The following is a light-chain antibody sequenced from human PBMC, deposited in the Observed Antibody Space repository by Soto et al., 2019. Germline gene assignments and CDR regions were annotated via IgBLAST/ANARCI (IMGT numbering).Light chain of an antibody. Sequence: QSALTQPPSVSGAPGQRVTISGTGSSSNIGAGFDVHWYQQLPGTAPKLLIYGTSNRPSGVPDRFSGSRSGTSASLAITGLQAEDEADYYCQSYDSSLTGSKVFGSGTKVTVL. CDR1: SSNIGAGFD. CDR2: GTS. CDR3: QSYDSSLTGSKV. V-gene: IGLV1-40*01. J-gene: IGLJ1*01.